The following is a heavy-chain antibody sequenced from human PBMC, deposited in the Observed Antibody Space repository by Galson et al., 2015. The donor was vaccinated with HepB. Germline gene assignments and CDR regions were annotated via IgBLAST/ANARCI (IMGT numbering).Heavy chain of an antibody. CDR1: GFTFSDYY. CDR3: AVYQDSYGYSCAFDM. Sequence: SLRLSCAASGFTFSDYYMSWIRQAPGKGLEWVSYISSSSSYTNYADSVKGRFTLSRDNAKNSLYLQMNSLRAGDTAVYYCAVYQDSYGYSCAFDMWGQGIVVTVSS. J-gene: IGHJ3*02. D-gene: IGHD5-18*01. V-gene: IGHV3-11*03. CDR2: ISSSSSYT.